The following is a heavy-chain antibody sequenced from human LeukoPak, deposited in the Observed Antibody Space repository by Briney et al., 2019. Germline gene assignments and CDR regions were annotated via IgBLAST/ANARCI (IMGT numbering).Heavy chain of an antibody. CDR1: GGTFSSYA. Sequence: GASVKVSCKASGGTFSSYAISWVRQAPGQGLEWMGWISAYNGNTNYAQKLQGRVTMTTDTSTSTAYMELRSLRSDDTAVYYCARWSGSYHDYWGQGTLVTVSS. CDR3: ARWSGSYHDY. V-gene: IGHV1-18*01. CDR2: ISAYNGNT. D-gene: IGHD1-26*01. J-gene: IGHJ4*02.